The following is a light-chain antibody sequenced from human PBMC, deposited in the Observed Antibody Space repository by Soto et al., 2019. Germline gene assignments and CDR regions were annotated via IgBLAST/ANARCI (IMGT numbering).Light chain of an antibody. CDR2: GAT. Sequence: EIVLPQSPGTLSLSPGERATLSCRASQSVSTNYLAWYQQKPGQSPRLLIYGATRRATGIPDRFSGSGSGTDFILTISRLEPEDFALYFCQQYGSSPYTFAQGTKLDIK. CDR3: QQYGSSPYT. J-gene: IGKJ2*01. CDR1: QSVSTNY. V-gene: IGKV3-20*01.